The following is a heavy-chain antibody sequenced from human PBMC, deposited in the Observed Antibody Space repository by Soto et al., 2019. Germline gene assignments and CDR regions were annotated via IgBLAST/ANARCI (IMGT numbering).Heavy chain of an antibody. J-gene: IGHJ4*02. D-gene: IGHD6-13*01. CDR3: AKRLTVAGWYYFDY. CDR1: GFSFSSHA. Sequence: GGSLRLSCAASGFSFSSHAMNWVRQAPGEGLEWVSTIGGSGDITYYADSVKGRFTISRDNSKNTLYLQMSSLRAEDTAVYYCAKRLTVAGWYYFDYWGQGTLVTVSS. CDR2: IGGSGDIT. V-gene: IGHV3-23*01.